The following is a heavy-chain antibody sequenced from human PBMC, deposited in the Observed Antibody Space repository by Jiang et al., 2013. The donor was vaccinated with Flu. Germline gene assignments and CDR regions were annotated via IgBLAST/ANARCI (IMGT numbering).Heavy chain of an antibody. CDR3: AKETIEMPTTDLVFNYHGMDV. J-gene: IGHJ6*04. CDR2: IIPSLGIT. CDR1: GGTFSSYA. D-gene: IGHD5-24*01. V-gene: IGHV1-69*04. Sequence: SGAEVKKPGSSVKVSCEASGGTFSSYAISWVRQAPGQGLEWMGRIIPSLGITNYAQNLQDRVTITADKSTGAGYMEVSSLRSEDTALYYCAKETIEMPTTDLVFNYHGMDVWGKGTTVTVSS.